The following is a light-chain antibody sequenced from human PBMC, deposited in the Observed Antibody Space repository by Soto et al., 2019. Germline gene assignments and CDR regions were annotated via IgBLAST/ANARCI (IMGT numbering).Light chain of an antibody. CDR2: AAA. CDR3: QQLNSYPRT. V-gene: IGKV1-9*01. Sequence: DSQLTHSPSFLAASAGERVTITCRASQGISSYLAWYQQKPGKAPNLLIYAAATLQRGVPSRLSGSRSGTEFTLTISSLQPEDLTAYYCQQLNSYPRTFGQGTKVEIK. J-gene: IGKJ1*01. CDR1: QGISSY.